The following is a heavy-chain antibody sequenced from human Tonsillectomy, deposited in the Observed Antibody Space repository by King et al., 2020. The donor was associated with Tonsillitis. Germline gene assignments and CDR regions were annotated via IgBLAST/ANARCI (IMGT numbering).Heavy chain of an antibody. D-gene: IGHD3-22*01. CDR1: GGSISSYY. CDR3: ARGRRGDSGGYYKNLYWNY. J-gene: IGHJ4*02. CDR2: IYYSWST. Sequence: VQLQESGPGLVKPSETLSLTCTVSGGSISSYYWCWIRQPPGKGLEWIGYIYYSWSTNYNPSLKSRVTISVDTSKNQFSLKLSSVTAADTAVYYCARGRRGDSGGYYKNLYWNYWGQGTLVTVSS. V-gene: IGHV4-59*01.